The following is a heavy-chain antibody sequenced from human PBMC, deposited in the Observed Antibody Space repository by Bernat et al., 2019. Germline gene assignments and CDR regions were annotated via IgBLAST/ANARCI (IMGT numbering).Heavy chain of an antibody. V-gene: IGHV4-34*01. D-gene: IGHD6-13*01. J-gene: IGHJ5*02. Sequence: QVQLQQWGAGLLKPSETLSLTCAVYGGSFSGYYWSWIRQPPGKGLEWIGEINHSGSTNYNPSLKSRVTISVDTSKNQFSLKLSSVTAADTAVYYCARGISAAAGDLRGTARGWFDPWGQGTLVTVSS. CDR3: ARGISAAAGDLRGTARGWFDP. CDR2: INHSGST. CDR1: GGSFSGYY.